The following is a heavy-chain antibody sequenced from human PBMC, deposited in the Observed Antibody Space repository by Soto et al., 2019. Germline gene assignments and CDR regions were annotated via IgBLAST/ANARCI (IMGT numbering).Heavy chain of an antibody. D-gene: IGHD3-9*01. CDR3: ARERYTNEDGCPNY. J-gene: IGHJ4*02. Sequence: EVQLVESGGGLVQPGESLRLSCAASGFTFSTYNMNWVRQAPGKGLEWVSYISSSSSILYYAESVKGRFTISRDNAKNSLYLKMNSLRAEDTAVYYCARERYTNEDGCPNYWGQGTPVTGSS. CDR1: GFTFSTYN. V-gene: IGHV3-48*01. CDR2: ISSSSSIL.